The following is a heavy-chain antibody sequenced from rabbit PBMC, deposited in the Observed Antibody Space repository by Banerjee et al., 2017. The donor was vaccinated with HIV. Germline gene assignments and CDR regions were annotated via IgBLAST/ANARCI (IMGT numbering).Heavy chain of an antibody. CDR1: GFDFSSSYY. CDR3: ARGSAGGGDGLDL. Sequence: QEQLVESGGGLVQPEGSLTLTCTASGFDFSSSYYMCWVRQAPGKGLELIACIYTSSGSTYYASWAKGRFTISKASSTTVTLQMTSLTAADTATYFCARGSAGGGDGLDLWGQGTLVTVS. J-gene: IGHJ6*01. V-gene: IGHV1S45*01. D-gene: IGHD4-2*01. CDR2: IYTSSGST.